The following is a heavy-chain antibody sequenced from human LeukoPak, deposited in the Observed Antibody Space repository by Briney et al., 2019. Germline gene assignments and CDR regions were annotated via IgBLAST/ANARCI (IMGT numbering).Heavy chain of an antibody. V-gene: IGHV1-18*04. D-gene: IGHD3-10*01. Sequence: ASVKVSCKASGCTFTGYYMHWVRQAPGQGLEWMGWISAYNGNTNYAQNLQGRVTMTTDTSTSTAYMELRSLRSDDTAVYYCARDKYGSEGDYWGQGTLVTVSS. J-gene: IGHJ4*02. CDR3: ARDKYGSEGDY. CDR2: ISAYNGNT. CDR1: GCTFTGYY.